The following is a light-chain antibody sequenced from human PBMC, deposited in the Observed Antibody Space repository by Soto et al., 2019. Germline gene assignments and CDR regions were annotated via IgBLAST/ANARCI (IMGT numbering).Light chain of an antibody. CDR3: GTWDSSLSGGV. V-gene: IGLV1-51*01. J-gene: IGLJ2*01. CDR1: NSNIGTKN. CDR2: ENI. Sequence: QSVLTQPPSVSAAPGQTVTISCSGSNSNIGTKNVCWYQQLPGTAPKLLIYENIKRPSGIPDRFSASKSGTSATLAITGLQTGDEADYYCGTWDSSLSGGVFGGGTKLTVL.